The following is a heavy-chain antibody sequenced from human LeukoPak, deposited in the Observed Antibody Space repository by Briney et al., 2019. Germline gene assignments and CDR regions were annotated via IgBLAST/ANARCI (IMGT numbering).Heavy chain of an antibody. CDR1: GFTFSSQN. D-gene: IGHD6-19*01. J-gene: IGHJ4*02. Sequence: PGGSLRLSCAASGFTFSSQNMNWARQAPGKGLEWVAYISTSGDSTKYADSVEGRFTISRDNVENSLYLLMNSLRVDDTALYYCVKNGWLDYWGQGIVVTVSS. CDR2: ISTSGDST. CDR3: VKNGWLDY. V-gene: IGHV3-21*01.